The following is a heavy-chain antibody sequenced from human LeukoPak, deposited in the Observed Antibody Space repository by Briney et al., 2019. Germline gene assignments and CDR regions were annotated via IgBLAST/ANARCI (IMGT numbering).Heavy chain of an antibody. V-gene: IGHV1-18*01. CDR3: AREWRDCDGGCVTGHFDF. CDR1: GYTFTSHG. J-gene: IGHJ4*02. Sequence: GASVKVSCKASGYTFTSHGINWVRQAPGQGPEWMGWSSPYNGGTRYAQKFRGRVTMTTDTSTTTAYMELTSLESDDSAVYYCAREWRDCDGGCVTGHFDFWGQGTRVTVSS. D-gene: IGHD2-21*01. CDR2: SSPYNGGT.